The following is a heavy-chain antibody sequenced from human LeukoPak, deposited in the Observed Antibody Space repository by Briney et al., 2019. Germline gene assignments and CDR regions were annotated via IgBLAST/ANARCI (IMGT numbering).Heavy chain of an antibody. Sequence: GSSLKLSCAASGFTFDVYALHWVRQAPGKGLEWVSGISWNSGSIGYADSVKGRFTISRDNAKNSLYLQMNSLRAEDMALYYCAKDKFYGLHWYFDLWGRGTLVTVSS. CDR3: AKDKFYGLHWYFDL. V-gene: IGHV3-9*03. D-gene: IGHD4-17*01. CDR2: ISWNSGSI. CDR1: GFTFDVYA. J-gene: IGHJ2*01.